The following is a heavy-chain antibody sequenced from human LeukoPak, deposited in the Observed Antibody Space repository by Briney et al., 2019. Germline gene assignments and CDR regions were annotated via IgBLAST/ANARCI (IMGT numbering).Heavy chain of an antibody. D-gene: IGHD2-2*01. V-gene: IGHV4-34*01. CDR1: GGSFSGYY. CDR2: INHSGST. Sequence: SETLSLTCADYGGSFSGYYWSWSRQPPGKGLEWVGEINHSGSTNYNPSLKSRVTISVDTSKNQFSLKLSSVTAADTAVYYCARALRLGYCSSTSCYRIDYWGQGTLVTVSS. J-gene: IGHJ4*02. CDR3: ARALRLGYCSSTSCYRIDY.